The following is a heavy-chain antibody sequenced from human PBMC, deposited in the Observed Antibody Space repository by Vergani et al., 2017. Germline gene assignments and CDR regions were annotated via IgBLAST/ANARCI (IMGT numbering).Heavy chain of an antibody. CDR1: GFSLSTSGVG. CDR2: IYWNDDK. V-gene: IGHV2-5*01. Sequence: QITLKESGPTLVKPTQTLTLTCTFPGFSLSTSGVGVGGIRQPPGKALEWLALIYWNDDKRYSPSLKSRPTITKDTSKNQVVLTMTNMDPMDTATYYCAHSGWGPIKATARESIAAPFDYWGQGTLVTVSS. J-gene: IGHJ4*02. D-gene: IGHD6-6*01. CDR3: AHSGWGPIKATARESIAAPFDY.